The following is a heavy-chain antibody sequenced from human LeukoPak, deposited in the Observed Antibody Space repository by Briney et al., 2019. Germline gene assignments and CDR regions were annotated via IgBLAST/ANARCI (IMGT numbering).Heavy chain of an antibody. V-gene: IGHV3-30*02. Sequence: GGTFSSXXXXXXRQXPGKXXXXXXXXWYDGSNKYYADSVKGRFTMSRDNSKNSVYLQMDSLRVEDTAMYYCAKDVDTVMDWANDAFDVWGQGTMVIVSS. J-gene: IGHJ3*01. CDR1: GGTFSSXX. CDR3: AKDVDTVMDWANDAFDV. CDR2: XWYDGSNK. D-gene: IGHD5-18*01.